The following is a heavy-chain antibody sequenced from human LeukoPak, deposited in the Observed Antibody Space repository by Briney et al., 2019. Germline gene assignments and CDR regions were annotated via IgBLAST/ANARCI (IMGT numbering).Heavy chain of an antibody. CDR1: GFTFSSYG. CDR2: ISYDGSNK. D-gene: IGHD6-13*01. Sequence: GGSLRLSCAASGFTFSSYGMHWVRQAPGKGLEWVAVISYDGSNKYYADSVKGRFTISRDNSKNTLYLQMNSLRAEDTAVYYCAKDPSNGIAAFAEYFQHWGQGTLVTVSS. CDR3: AKDPSNGIAAFAEYFQH. V-gene: IGHV3-30*18. J-gene: IGHJ1*01.